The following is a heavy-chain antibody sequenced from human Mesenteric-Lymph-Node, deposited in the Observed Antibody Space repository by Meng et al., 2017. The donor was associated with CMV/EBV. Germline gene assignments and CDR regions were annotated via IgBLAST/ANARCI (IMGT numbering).Heavy chain of an antibody. V-gene: IGHV1-69*05. D-gene: IGHD3-3*01. CDR3: ARGWNGYYYGMDV. Sequence: SVKVSCKASGGTFSSYAISWVRQAPGQGLEWMGGIIPIFGTANYAQKFQGRVTITTDESTSTAYMELSSLRSEDTAVYYCARGWNGYYYGMDVWGQGTMVTVSS. CDR1: GGTFSSYA. J-gene: IGHJ6*02. CDR2: IIPIFGTA.